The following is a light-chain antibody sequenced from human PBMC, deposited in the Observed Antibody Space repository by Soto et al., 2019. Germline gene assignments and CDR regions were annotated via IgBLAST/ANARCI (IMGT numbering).Light chain of an antibody. J-gene: IGLJ3*02. V-gene: IGLV2-14*01. CDR1: SSDVGGYNY. CDR2: DVS. CDR3: SSYTSSSLWV. Sequence: QAVVTQPASVSGSPGQSITISCTGTSSDVGGYNYVSWYQQHPGKAPKLMFYDVSNRPSGVSNRFSGSKSGNTASLTISGLQAEDEADYYCSSYTSSSLWVFGGGTKLTVL.